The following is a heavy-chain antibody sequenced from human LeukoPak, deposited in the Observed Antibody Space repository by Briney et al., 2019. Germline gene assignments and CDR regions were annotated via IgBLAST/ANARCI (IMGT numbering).Heavy chain of an antibody. D-gene: IGHD6-13*01. Sequence: SETLSLTCAVYGGSFSGYYWSWIRQPPGKGLEWIGEINHSGSTNYNPSLKSRVTISVDTSKNQFSLKLSSVTAADTAVYYCASLGYGSSWYFYYYYGMDVWGQGTTVTVSS. CDR1: GGSFSGYY. CDR3: ASLGYGSSWYFYYYYGMDV. J-gene: IGHJ6*02. CDR2: INHSGST. V-gene: IGHV4-34*01.